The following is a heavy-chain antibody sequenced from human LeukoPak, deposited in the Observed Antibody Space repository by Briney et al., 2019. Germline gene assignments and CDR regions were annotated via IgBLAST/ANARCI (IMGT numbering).Heavy chain of an antibody. V-gene: IGHV4-59*01. CDR2: IYYSGTT. J-gene: IGHJ6*02. CDR3: AREDPQTTVPEGMDV. Sequence: PSETLSLTCTVSGGSFSYYYWSWIRQSPGKGLEWIGYIYYSGTTNYNPSLKSRVTISVDTSKNQFSLQLRSVTAADTAVYYCAREDPQTTVPEGMDVWGQGTTVTVSS. CDR1: GGSFSYYY. D-gene: IGHD4-17*01.